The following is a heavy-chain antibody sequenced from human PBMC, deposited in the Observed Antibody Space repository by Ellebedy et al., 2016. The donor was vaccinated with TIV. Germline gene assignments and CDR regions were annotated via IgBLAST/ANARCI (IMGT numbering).Heavy chain of an antibody. CDR3: AKDRTSGDGYWVFDQ. CDR2: IKGDGSVK. V-gene: IGHV3-7*03. J-gene: IGHJ4*02. D-gene: IGHD5-18*01. CDR1: GFTFSNYW. Sequence: PGGSLRLSCVASGFTFSNYWMSWVRQAPGKGLEWVANIKGDGSVKDYVDSVKGRLTISRDNSKSMVHLQMNSLRPEDTAVYYCAKDRTSGDGYWVFDQWGQGTLVTVSS.